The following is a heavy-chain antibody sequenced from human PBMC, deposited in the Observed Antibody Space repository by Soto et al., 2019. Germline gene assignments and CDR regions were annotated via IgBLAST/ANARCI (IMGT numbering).Heavy chain of an antibody. J-gene: IGHJ6*02. CDR3: ARDRLWSVLYYYYGMDV. D-gene: IGHD2-21*01. Sequence: EVQLVESGGGLVQPGGSLRLSCAASGFTFSSYWMSWVRQAPGKGLEWVANIKQDGSEKYYVDSVKGRFTISRDNVKSSLYLQMNSLSAEDTAVYYCARDRLWSVLYYYYGMDVWGQGTTVTVSS. CDR1: GFTFSSYW. V-gene: IGHV3-7*01. CDR2: IKQDGSEK.